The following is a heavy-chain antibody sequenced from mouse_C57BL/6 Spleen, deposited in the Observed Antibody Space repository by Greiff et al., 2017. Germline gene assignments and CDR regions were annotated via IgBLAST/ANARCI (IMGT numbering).Heavy chain of an antibody. CDR2: IDPETGGT. D-gene: IGHD2-4*01. J-gene: IGHJ4*01. Sequence: QVQLKQSGAELVRPGASVTLSCKASGYTFTDYEMHWVKQTPVHGLEWIGAIDPETGGTAYNQKFKGKAILTADKSSSTAYMALRSLTSEDSAVXYCTKRAYDYDDYAMDYWGQVTSVTFSS. V-gene: IGHV1-15*01. CDR3: TKRAYDYDDYAMDY. CDR1: GYTFTDYE.